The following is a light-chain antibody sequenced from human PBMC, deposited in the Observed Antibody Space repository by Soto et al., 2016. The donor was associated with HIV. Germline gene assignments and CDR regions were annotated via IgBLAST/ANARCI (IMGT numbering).Light chain of an antibody. CDR3: QAWDTSTVV. Sequence: SYEVTQPPSVSVSPGQTASITCSGDKLGDKYVSWYQQKPGKSPVMVIYQDTKRPSGIPERFSGSNSGNTATLTITGTQAMDEGDYYCQAWDTSTVVFGRRDEADRP. V-gene: IGLV3-1*01. CDR1: KLGDKY. CDR2: QDT. J-gene: IGLJ2*01.